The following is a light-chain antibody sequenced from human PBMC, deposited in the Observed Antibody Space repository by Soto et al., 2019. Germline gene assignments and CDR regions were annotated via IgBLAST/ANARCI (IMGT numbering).Light chain of an antibody. J-gene: IGKJ3*01. V-gene: IGKV3-11*01. CDR3: QHSTNGPPA. Sequence: EIVLTQSPATLSLSPGERATLSCRASQSISSYLAWYQQKPGQAPRLLIFDTSDRATGIPARFSGSGSGTDFTLTISSLEPEDFAVYYCQHSTNGPPAFGPGTKVDIK. CDR1: QSISSY. CDR2: DTS.